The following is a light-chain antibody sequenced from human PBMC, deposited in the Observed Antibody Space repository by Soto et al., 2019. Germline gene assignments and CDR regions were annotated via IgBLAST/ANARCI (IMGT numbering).Light chain of an antibody. V-gene: IGKV1-5*03. J-gene: IGKJ1*01. Sequence: DIQMTQSPSTLFGSVGDRVTITCRASQTISSWLAWYQQKPGKAPKLLIYKSSTLKSGVPSSFSGIGSGTEFTLTISSLQPDDFATYYCQHFNSYSEAFGPGTKVQLK. CDR2: KSS. CDR3: QHFNSYSEA. CDR1: QTISSW.